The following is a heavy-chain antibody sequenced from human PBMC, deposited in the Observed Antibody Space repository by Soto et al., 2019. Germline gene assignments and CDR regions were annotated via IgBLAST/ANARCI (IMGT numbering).Heavy chain of an antibody. CDR2: INPSGGST. Sequence: ASVKVSCKASGYTFTSYYMHWVRQAPGQGLEWMGIINPSGGSTNYAQKLQGRVTMTTDTSTSTAYMELRSLRSDDTAVYYCARDRVTTVTINWFDPWGQGTLVTVSS. J-gene: IGHJ5*02. V-gene: IGHV1-46*01. D-gene: IGHD4-17*01. CDR1: GYTFTSYY. CDR3: ARDRVTTVTINWFDP.